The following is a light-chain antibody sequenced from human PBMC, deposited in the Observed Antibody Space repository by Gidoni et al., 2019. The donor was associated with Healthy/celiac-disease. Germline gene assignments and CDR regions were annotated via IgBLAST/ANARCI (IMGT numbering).Light chain of an antibody. Sequence: IVLTQSPGTLSLSPGERATLSCRASQSGSSSYLAWYQQKPGQAPRLLSYGAPTRATGIPDRFSCSGSGTDFTLTISRLEPEDFAVYYCQQYGISTWTFGQGTKVEIK. CDR3: QQYGISTWT. J-gene: IGKJ1*01. V-gene: IGKV3-20*01. CDR2: GAP. CDR1: QSGSSSY.